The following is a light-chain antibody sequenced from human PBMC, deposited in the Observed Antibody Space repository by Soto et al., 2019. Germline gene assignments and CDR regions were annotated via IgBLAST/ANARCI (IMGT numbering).Light chain of an antibody. Sequence: EIVLTQSPATLSLSPGERATLSCRASQSVSSFLAWYQQKPGQAPRLLIYDTSNRATDIPVRFSGSGSGTDFTLTISSLAPEDFAVYYCQQRSNRLLAFGGGTKVEIK. V-gene: IGKV3-11*01. CDR3: QQRSNRLLA. J-gene: IGKJ4*01. CDR1: QSVSSF. CDR2: DTS.